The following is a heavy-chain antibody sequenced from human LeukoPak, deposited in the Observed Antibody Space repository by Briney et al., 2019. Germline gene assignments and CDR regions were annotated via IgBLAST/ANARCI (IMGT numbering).Heavy chain of an antibody. CDR3: AKGIQLWLPGFDY. V-gene: IGHV3-23*01. J-gene: IGHJ4*02. CDR2: ISDSGGST. D-gene: IGHD5-18*01. Sequence: PGGSLRLSCAASGFTVSSNYMSWVRQAPGKGLEWVSAISDSGGSTYYADSVKGRFTISRDNSKNTLYLQMNSLRAEDTAVYYCAKGIQLWLPGFDYWGQGTLVTVSS. CDR1: GFTVSSNY.